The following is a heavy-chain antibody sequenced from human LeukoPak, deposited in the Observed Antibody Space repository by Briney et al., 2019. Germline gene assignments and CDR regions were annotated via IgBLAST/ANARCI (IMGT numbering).Heavy chain of an antibody. Sequence: GGSLRLSCAASGFTFSSYSMNWVRQAPGKGLEWVSYISSSSSNIYYADSVKGRFTISRDNAKNSLYLQMNSLRAEDTAVYYCARAAVAGTFDYWGQGTLVTVSS. CDR2: ISSSSSNI. D-gene: IGHD6-19*01. CDR1: GFTFSSYS. V-gene: IGHV3-48*01. CDR3: ARAAVAGTFDY. J-gene: IGHJ4*02.